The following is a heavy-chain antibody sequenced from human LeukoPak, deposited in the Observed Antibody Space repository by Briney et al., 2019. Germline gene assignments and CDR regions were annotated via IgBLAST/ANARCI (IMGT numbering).Heavy chain of an antibody. Sequence: PSQTLSLTCAVSGGSIRSTNWWSWVRQPPGKGLERIGVVHLDGRTNYSPSLQSRLAMSVDFSENHISLKLTSVTAADTAVYYGAREGGPYRPLDYTGQGTLVTVSS. CDR2: VHLDGRT. V-gene: IGHV4-4*02. CDR1: GGSIRSTNW. CDR3: AREGGPYRPLDY. J-gene: IGHJ4*02.